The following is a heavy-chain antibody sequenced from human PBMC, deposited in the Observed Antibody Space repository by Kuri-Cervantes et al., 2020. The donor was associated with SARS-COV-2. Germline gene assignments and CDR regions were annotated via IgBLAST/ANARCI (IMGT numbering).Heavy chain of an antibody. CDR2: VQTSGST. CDR1: GDSINSQYS. V-gene: IGHV4-4*07. D-gene: IGHD1-1*01. Sequence: SETLSLTCTVSGDSINSQYSWNWLRQAAGKGLEWIGRVQTSGSTDYNASLKSRVTMSVDTSENQFSLRLSSVTAADTAIYYCARWKITGAAGFDFWGQGTLVTVSS. J-gene: IGHJ4*02. CDR3: ARWKITGAAGFDF.